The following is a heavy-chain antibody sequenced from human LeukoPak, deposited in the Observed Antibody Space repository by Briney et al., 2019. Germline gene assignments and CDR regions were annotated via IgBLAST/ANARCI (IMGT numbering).Heavy chain of an antibody. J-gene: IGHJ4*02. CDR3: ARVRDSSGWGIWVNFDY. D-gene: IGHD6-19*01. V-gene: IGHV4-39*07. Sequence: SETLSLTCTVSGGSITSSGYYWGWIRQPPGKGLEWIGSIYYSGSTSHNPSLKSRVTISVDTSKNQFSLKLSSVTAADTAVYYCARVRDSSGWGIWVNFDYWGQGTLVTVSS. CDR2: IYYSGST. CDR1: GGSITSSGYY.